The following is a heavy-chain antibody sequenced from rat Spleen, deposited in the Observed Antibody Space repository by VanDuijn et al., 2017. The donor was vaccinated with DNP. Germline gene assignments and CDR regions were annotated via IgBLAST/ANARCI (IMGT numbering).Heavy chain of an antibody. Sequence: EVQLVESGGGLVQPGNSLKLSCAASGFTFSDYYMAWVRQAPTKGLEWVASISYDGGSTYYRDSVKGRFTISRDNAKNTLYLQMNSLRSEDTASYYCARGGRSYFDYWGQGVMVTVSS. V-gene: IGHV5-20*01. CDR2: ISYDGGST. D-gene: IGHD1-11*01. J-gene: IGHJ2*01. CDR1: GFTFSDYY. CDR3: ARGGRSYFDY.